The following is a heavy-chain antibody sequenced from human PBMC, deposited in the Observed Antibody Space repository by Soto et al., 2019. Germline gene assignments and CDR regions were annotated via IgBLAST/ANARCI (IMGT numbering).Heavy chain of an antibody. J-gene: IGHJ4*02. V-gene: IGHV1-69*01. CDR3: VRGTYCGASCYFAREY. D-gene: IGHD2-21*01. Sequence: VQLVQSGSEVKKPGSSVKVSCKASGDTSTTYVVGWVRQAPGNGLEWMGGINPMSRTAKYAEKYSGRVTITADEATKTVYLALTTLRFEDTAVYCCVRGTYCGASCYFAREYWGQGTLVAVSS. CDR2: INPMSRTA. CDR1: GDTSTTYV.